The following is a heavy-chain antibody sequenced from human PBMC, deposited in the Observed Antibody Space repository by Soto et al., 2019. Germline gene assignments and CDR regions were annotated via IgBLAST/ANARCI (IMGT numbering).Heavy chain of an antibody. CDR1: GFTFNSYG. J-gene: IGHJ4*02. CDR3: AKDKGSSGWYLDY. V-gene: IGHV3-30*18. Sequence: GGSLRLSCAASGFTFNSYGMHWVRQAPGKGLEWVAVISYDGSNKYYADSVKGRFTIYRDNSKNTLYLQMNSLIAEDTAVYYCAKDKGSSGWYLDYSGQGTLVTVSS. CDR2: ISYDGSNK. D-gene: IGHD6-19*01.